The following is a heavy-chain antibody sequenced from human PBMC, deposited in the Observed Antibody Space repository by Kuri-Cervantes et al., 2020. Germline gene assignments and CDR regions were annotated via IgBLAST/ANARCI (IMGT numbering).Heavy chain of an antibody. Sequence: GGSLRLSCAASGFTFSSYWMSWVRQAPGRGLEWVANTKQDGSGEYYVDSVKGRFTVSRDNAKDLVYLQMNSLRAEDTAVYYCARGGNIAFDVWGRGTMVTVSS. CDR2: TKQDGSGE. V-gene: IGHV3-7*01. CDR1: GFTFSSYW. D-gene: IGHD4-23*01. J-gene: IGHJ3*01. CDR3: ARGGNIAFDV.